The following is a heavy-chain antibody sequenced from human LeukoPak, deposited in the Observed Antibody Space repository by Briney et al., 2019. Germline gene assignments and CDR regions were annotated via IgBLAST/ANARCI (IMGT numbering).Heavy chain of an antibody. CDR3: AKDNRALLHYMDV. CDR2: ISGSGVYT. V-gene: IGHV3-23*01. D-gene: IGHD2/OR15-2a*01. CDR1: GFTFDSYG. Sequence: GGSLRLSCAASGFTFDSYGMNWVRQAPGKGLEWVSGISGSGVYTYYADSVKGRFTISRDNSKNTLYLQMNSLRVEDTAVYYCAKDNRALLHYMDVWGKGTTVTVSS. J-gene: IGHJ6*03.